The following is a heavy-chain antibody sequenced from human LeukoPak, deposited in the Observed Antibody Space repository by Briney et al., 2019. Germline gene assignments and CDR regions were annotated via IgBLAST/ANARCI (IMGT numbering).Heavy chain of an antibody. CDR2: IYYSGNT. CDR1: GGSMSSYY. V-gene: IGHV4-39*01. Sequence: SETLSLTCTVSGGSMSSYYWGWIRQPPGKGLEWIGSIYYSGNTYHNPSLKSRVTISVDTSTGHFSLKVSSVTAAHTAVYFCVRHPAGPGPNDFWGKGTLVTVSS. CDR3: VRHPAGPGPNDF. J-gene: IGHJ4*02.